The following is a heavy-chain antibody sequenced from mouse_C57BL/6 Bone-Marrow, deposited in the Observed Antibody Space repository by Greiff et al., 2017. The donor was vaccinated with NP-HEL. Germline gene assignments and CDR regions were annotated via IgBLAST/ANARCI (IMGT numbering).Heavy chain of an antibody. D-gene: IGHD2-3*01. CDR3: ARVDGYYAWFAY. Sequence: VQLKESGPGLVKPSQSLSLTCSVTGYSITSGYYWNWIRQFPGNKLEWMGYISYDGSNNYNPSLKNRISITRDTSKNQFFLKLNSVTTEDTATYYCARVDGYYAWFAYWGQGTLVTVSA. V-gene: IGHV3-6*01. CDR1: GYSITSGYY. CDR2: ISYDGSN. J-gene: IGHJ3*01.